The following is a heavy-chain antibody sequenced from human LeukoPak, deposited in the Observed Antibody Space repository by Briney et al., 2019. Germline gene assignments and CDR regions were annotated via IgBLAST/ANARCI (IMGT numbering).Heavy chain of an antibody. J-gene: IGHJ5*02. CDR3: AREGELNWFDP. CDR1: GYTFTSYY. V-gene: IGHV1-46*01. Sequence: ASVKVSCKASGYTFTSYYMHWVRQAPGQGLEWMGIINPSGGSTSYAQEFQGRVTMTRDTSTSTVYMELSSLRSEDTAVYYCAREGELNWFDPWGQGTLVTVSS. D-gene: IGHD1-26*01. CDR2: INPSGGST.